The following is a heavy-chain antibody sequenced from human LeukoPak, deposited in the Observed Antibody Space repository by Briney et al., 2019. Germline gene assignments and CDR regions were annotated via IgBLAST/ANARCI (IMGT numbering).Heavy chain of an antibody. D-gene: IGHD3-10*01. J-gene: IGHJ6*02. CDR2: INHSGST. Sequence: PSETLSLTCAVYGGSFSGYYWSWIRQPPGKGLEWIGEINHSGSTNYNPSLKSRVTISVDTSKNQFSLKLSSVTAADTAVYYCARMGPSGSYYYYYGMDVWGQGTTVTVSS. V-gene: IGHV4-34*01. CDR1: GGSFSGYY. CDR3: ARMGPSGSYYYYYGMDV.